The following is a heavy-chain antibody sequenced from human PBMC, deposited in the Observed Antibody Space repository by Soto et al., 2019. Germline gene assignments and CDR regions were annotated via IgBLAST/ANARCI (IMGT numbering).Heavy chain of an antibody. V-gene: IGHV3-53*01. CDR1: GFTVSSNY. J-gene: IGHJ6*02. Sequence: EVQLVESGGGLIQPGGSLRLSCAASGFTVSSNYMSWVRQAPGKGLEWVSVIYSGGSTYYADSVKGRFTISRDNSKNTXSLQMNSLRAEDTAVYYCARTTAPSLVGYYYYGMDVWGQGTTVTVSS. CDR3: ARTTAPSLVGYYYYGMDV. D-gene: IGHD3-9*01. CDR2: IYSGGST.